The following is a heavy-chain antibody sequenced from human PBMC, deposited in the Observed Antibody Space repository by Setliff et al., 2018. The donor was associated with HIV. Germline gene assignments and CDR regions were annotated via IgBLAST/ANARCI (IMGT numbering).Heavy chain of an antibody. CDR1: GYTFTSYC. J-gene: IGHJ2*01. V-gene: IGHV1-18*04. D-gene: IGHD3-22*01. CDR3: ARVASITMIVVASGYFDL. Sequence: GASVKVSCKAFGYTFTSYCIHWVRQAPGQGLEWMGWISAYNGNTNYAQKLQGRVTMTTDTSTSTAYMELRSLRSDDTAVYYCARVASITMIVVASGYFDLWGRGTLVTVSS. CDR2: ISAYNGNT.